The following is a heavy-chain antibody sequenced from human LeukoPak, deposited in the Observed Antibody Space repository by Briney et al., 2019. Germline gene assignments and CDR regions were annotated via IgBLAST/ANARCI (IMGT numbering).Heavy chain of an antibody. J-gene: IGHJ6*02. Sequence: ASVKVSCKASGYTFTAYAVSWVRLAPGQGLEWMGWIRPSNGNTLYTQKLQGRASMTTDTSTSTAYMELRSLRSDDTAVYYRARSPIETHRLYFYTMDVWGQGTTITVSS. CDR2: IRPSNGNT. V-gene: IGHV1-18*01. CDR3: ARSPIETHRLYFYTMDV. CDR1: GYTFTAYA.